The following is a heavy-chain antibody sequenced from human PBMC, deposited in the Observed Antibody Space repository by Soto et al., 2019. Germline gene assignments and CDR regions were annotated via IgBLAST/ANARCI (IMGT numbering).Heavy chain of an antibody. Sequence: PGGPLRLSFAASGFTFGSYWMSWVRQAPGKGLEWVANIKEDGSEKYYVDSVKGRFTISRDNAKKSLHLQMNSLRAEDTAVYYCARHPLSIRGRRSFDYWGQGTLVTVSS. V-gene: IGHV3-7*05. CDR1: GFTFGSYW. D-gene: IGHD5-12*01. J-gene: IGHJ4*02. CDR3: ARHPLSIRGRRSFDY. CDR2: IKEDGSEK.